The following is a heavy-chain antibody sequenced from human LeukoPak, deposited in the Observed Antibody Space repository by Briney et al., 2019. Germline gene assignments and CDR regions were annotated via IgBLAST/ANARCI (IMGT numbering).Heavy chain of an antibody. CDR1: GYTFTSYG. CDR2: ISAYNGNT. CDR3: ARDSQLYYYDSSGYRLIDY. D-gene: IGHD3-22*01. V-gene: IGHV1-18*01. Sequence: ASVKVSCKASGYTFTSYGISWVRQAPGQGLEWMGWISAYNGNTNYAQNFQGRVTMTTDTSTSTAYMELRSLRSDDTAVYYCARDSQLYYYDSSGYRLIDYWGQGTLVTVSS. J-gene: IGHJ4*02.